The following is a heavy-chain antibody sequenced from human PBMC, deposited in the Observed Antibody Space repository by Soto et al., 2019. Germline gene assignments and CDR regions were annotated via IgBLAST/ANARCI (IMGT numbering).Heavy chain of an antibody. CDR3: TTNPLRYCSSASCYRLDY. D-gene: IGHD2-2*02. CDR2: IKSKTDGGTT. CDR1: GFTFSNAW. Sequence: GGSLRLSCAASGFTFSNAWMSWVRQAPGKGLEWVGRIKSKTDGGTTDYAAPVKGRFTISRDDSKNTLYLQMNSLKTEDTAVYYCTTNPLRYCSSASCYRLDYWGQGTLVTVSS. J-gene: IGHJ4*02. V-gene: IGHV3-15*01.